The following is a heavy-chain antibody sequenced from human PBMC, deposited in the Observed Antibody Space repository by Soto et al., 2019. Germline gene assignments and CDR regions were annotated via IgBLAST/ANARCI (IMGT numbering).Heavy chain of an antibody. CDR2: SSPNSDVT. J-gene: IGHJ4*02. Sequence: ASVKVSCKASGYTFSGYYIHWVRQAPGQGLLWMGWSSPNSDVTNYAQRFQGRVTLTKDTSTSTAFMELRGLKSDDTAVYYCARGIFQVSPVNNYGDSWGQGTLVTVS. CDR1: GYTFSGYY. D-gene: IGHD3-3*02. CDR3: ARGIFQVSPVNNYGDS. V-gene: IGHV1-2*02.